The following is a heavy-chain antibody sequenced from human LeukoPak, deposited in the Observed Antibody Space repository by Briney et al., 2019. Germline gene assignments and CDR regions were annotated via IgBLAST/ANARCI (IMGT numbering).Heavy chain of an antibody. D-gene: IGHD5-12*01. Sequence: GASVKVSCKASGYTFTSYGVSWVRQAPGQGLEWMGWISAYNGNTNYAQKLQGRVTMTTDTSTSTAYMELRSLRSDDTAVYYCARGSMRMDTVATIWDWGQGTLVTVSS. CDR3: ARGSMRMDTVATIWD. CDR2: ISAYNGNT. CDR1: GYTFTSYG. V-gene: IGHV1-18*01. J-gene: IGHJ1*01.